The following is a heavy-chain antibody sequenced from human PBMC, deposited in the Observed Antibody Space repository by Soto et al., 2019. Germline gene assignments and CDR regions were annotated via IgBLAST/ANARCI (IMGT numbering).Heavy chain of an antibody. V-gene: IGHV4-39*01. D-gene: IGHD1-26*01. CDR2: IYYSGST. J-gene: IGHJ4*02. Sequence: QLQLQESGPGLVKPSETLSLTCTVSGGSISSSSYYWGWIRQPPGKGLEWIGSIYYSGSTYYNPSLKSRVTISVDTSKNQFSLKLSSVTAADTAVYYCARRDDSGSYQGGFDYWGQGTLVTVSS. CDR1: GGSISSSSYY. CDR3: ARRDDSGSYQGGFDY.